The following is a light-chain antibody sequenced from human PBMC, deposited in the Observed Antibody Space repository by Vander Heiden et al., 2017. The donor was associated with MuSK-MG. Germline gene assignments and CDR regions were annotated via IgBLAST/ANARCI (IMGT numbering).Light chain of an antibody. Sequence: DIQLTQSPSFLSASVGDRVTITCRASQGISSYLAWYQQKPGKAPKLLIYTASTLQPGIPSRFSGSGSGTEFTLTISSLQPEDFATYYCQQLNSSPRTFGQGTKVEIK. V-gene: IGKV1-9*01. CDR2: TAS. J-gene: IGKJ1*01. CDR1: QGISSY. CDR3: QQLNSSPRT.